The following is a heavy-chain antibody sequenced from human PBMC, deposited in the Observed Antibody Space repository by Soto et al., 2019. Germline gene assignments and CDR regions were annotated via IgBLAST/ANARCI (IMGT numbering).Heavy chain of an antibody. Sequence: QVQLQESGPGLVKPSQTLSLTCTVSGGSISSGGYYWSWIRQHPGKGLEWIGYIYYSGSTYYNPSLKSRVTISVDTSKNQFSLKLSSVTDADTAVYYCARQNLRGYSGYDFDYWGQGTLVTVSS. J-gene: IGHJ4*02. CDR2: IYYSGST. CDR3: ARQNLRGYSGYDFDY. V-gene: IGHV4-31*03. CDR1: GGSISSGGYY. D-gene: IGHD5-12*01.